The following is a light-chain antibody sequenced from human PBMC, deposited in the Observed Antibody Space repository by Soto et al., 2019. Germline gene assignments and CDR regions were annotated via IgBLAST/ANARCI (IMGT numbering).Light chain of an antibody. V-gene: IGLV1-40*01. CDR2: GN. CDR3: QSYDSSLSGSYV. J-gene: IGLJ1*01. CDR1: SSNIGAGFD. Sequence: QSVLTQPPSVSGAPGQRVTISCTGSSSNIGAGFDVHWYQQLPGTAPRLLIYGNHRPSGVPDRFSGSKSGTSASLAITGLQAGDEADYYCQSYDSSLSGSYVFGTGTKVTVL.